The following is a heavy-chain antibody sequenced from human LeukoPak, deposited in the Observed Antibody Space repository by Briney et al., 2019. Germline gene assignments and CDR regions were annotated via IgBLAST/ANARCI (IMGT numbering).Heavy chain of an antibody. Sequence: ASVKVSCKASGYTFTSYDINWVRQATGQGLEWMGWMNPNSGNTGYAQKFQGRVTMTRNTSISTAYMELSSLRSEDTAVYYCAAGIAVAGVEMTENWFDPWGQGTLVTVSS. CDR3: AAGIAVAGVEMTENWFDP. V-gene: IGHV1-8*01. J-gene: IGHJ5*02. D-gene: IGHD6-19*01. CDR1: GYTFTSYD. CDR2: MNPNSGNT.